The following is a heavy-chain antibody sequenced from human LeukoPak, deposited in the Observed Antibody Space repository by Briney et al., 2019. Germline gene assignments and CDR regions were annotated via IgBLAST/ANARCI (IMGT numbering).Heavy chain of an antibody. D-gene: IGHD3-9*01. CDR1: GGSISSSNW. CDR2: VYHTGSS. Sequence: SETLSLTCAVSGGSISSSNWWSWVRQPPGKGLEWIGEVYHTGSSNYNPSLKSRVTISVDKSRSQFSLKLSSVTAADTAVYYCARDMTDWWFDPWGQGTLVTVSS. V-gene: IGHV4-4*02. J-gene: IGHJ5*02. CDR3: ARDMTDWWFDP.